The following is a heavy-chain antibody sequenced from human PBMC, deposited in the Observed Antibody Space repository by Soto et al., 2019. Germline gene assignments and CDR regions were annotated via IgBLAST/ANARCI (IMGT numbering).Heavy chain of an antibody. Sequence: DVQLLESGGGLGQPGGSLRLSCAASGFTFRCYAMSWVRQAPGKGLEWVSGISGSGISTHYADSVKGRFTVSRDNSKNTLYLQMNSLRAEDTAVYNCAKEPVGPDWYFDLWGRGTLVTVSS. CDR2: ISGSGIST. CDR1: GFTFRCYA. V-gene: IGHV3-23*01. J-gene: IGHJ2*01. CDR3: AKEPVGPDWYFDL.